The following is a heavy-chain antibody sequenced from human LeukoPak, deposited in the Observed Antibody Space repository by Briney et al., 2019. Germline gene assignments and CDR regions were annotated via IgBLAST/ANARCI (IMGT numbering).Heavy chain of an antibody. CDR2: INHSGST. V-gene: IGHV4-34*01. CDR3: ARGPHLVVVAATPFGY. J-gene: IGHJ4*02. CDR1: GGSSSGYY. Sequence: PSETLSLTCAVYGGSSSGYYWSWIRQPPGKGLEWIGEINHSGSTNYNPSLKSRVTISVDTSKNQFSLKLSSVTAADTAVYYCARGPHLVVVAATPFGYWGQGTLVTVSS. D-gene: IGHD2-15*01.